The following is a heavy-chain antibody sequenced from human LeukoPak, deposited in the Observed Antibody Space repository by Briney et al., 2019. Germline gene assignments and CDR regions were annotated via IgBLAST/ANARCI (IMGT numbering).Heavy chain of an antibody. Sequence: PSETLSLTCTVCGCSISSYFWSWIRQPPAKGLEWMGYIYYSGRTNYNPSLKSRATQQVDTSNQQLFLQLTSVPAADTPVYYSGSTNYNHSLKSRVTISVDTSKNHFYLKLSSVTAADTAVYYCARRLEYCSGGSCYYFDYWGQRTLVTVSS. J-gene: IGHJ4*02. CDR3: GSTNYNHSLKSRVTISVDTSKNHFYLKLSSVTAADTAVYYCARRLEYCSGGSCYYFDY. CDR2: IYYSGRT. D-gene: IGHD3-10*01. CDR1: GCSISSYF. V-gene: IGHV4-59*01.